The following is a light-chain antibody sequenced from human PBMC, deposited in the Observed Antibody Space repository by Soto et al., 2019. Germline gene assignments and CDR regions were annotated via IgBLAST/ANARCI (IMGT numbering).Light chain of an antibody. CDR3: QQYQTYSRT. J-gene: IGKJ1*01. CDR2: DVS. Sequence: DIQMTQSPSTVSASVGDRITITCRASQSINTWLAWYRQRPGEAPQLLIYDVSTLAMGVPARFSGSGSGTDFTLSISRLQADDLATFYCQQYQTYSRTFGQGTKVEVK. CDR1: QSINTW. V-gene: IGKV1-5*01.